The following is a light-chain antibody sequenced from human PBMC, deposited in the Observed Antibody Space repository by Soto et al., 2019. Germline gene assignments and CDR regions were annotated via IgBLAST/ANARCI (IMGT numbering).Light chain of an antibody. V-gene: IGLV2-14*01. J-gene: IGLJ2*01. Sequence: QSALTQPASVSGSPGQSITISCTGTSSDVGGYNYVSWYQQHPGKVPKVIFYEDSNRPSGVSNRFSGSKSGNTASLTISGLQAEDEADYYCSSYSSSSTPVVFGGGTKLTVL. CDR2: EDS. CDR3: SSYSSSSTPVV. CDR1: SSDVGGYNY.